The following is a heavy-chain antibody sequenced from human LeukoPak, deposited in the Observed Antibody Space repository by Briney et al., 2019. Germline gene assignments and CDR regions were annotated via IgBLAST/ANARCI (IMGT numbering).Heavy chain of an antibody. CDR2: INPIFGTA. J-gene: IGHJ6*02. Sequence: ASVKVSCKASGGTFSSYAISWVRQAPGQGLEWMGGINPIFGTANYAQKFQGRVTITADESTSTAYMELSSLRSEDTAVYYCAGRYCSGGSCHYYYGMDVWGQGTTVTVSS. CDR3: AGRYCSGGSCHYYYGMDV. CDR1: GGTFSSYA. V-gene: IGHV1-69*13. D-gene: IGHD2-15*01.